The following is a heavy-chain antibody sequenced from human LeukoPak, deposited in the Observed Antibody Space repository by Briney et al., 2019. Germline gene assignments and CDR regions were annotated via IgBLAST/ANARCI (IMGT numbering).Heavy chain of an antibody. D-gene: IGHD2-21*02. CDR3: AREQTDIVVVTANDNWFDP. CDR2: VYYTGST. CDR1: DGSINTISDY. J-gene: IGHJ5*02. V-gene: IGHV4-39*07. Sequence: SETLSLTCSVSDGSINTISDYWGWVRQPPGKGLEWIGSVYYTGSTYYNAPFKSRVTISIDTSKNQFSLSLSAVTAADTAVYYCAREQTDIVVVTANDNWFDPWGQGTLVTVSS.